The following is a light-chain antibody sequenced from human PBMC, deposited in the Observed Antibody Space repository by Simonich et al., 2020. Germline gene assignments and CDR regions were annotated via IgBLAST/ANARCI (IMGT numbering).Light chain of an antibody. CDR3: QQRSNWPPIT. CDR2: DAS. Sequence: PPPGRTMPMVIANATWHQQKPGKAPRHLSYDASHRATGIQARVSGSGSGTDFTLTISSLEPEDFAVYYCQQRSNWPPITFGQGTRLEIK. CDR1: PMVIAN. J-gene: IGKJ5*01. V-gene: IGKV3-11*01.